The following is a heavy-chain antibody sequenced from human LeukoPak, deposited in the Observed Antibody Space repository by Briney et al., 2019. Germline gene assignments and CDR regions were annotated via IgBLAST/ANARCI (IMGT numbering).Heavy chain of an antibody. CDR2: MYYSGTT. CDR1: GGYISTNSYY. Sequence: SETLSLTCTVSGGYISTNSYYWGWVRQPPGKGLEWIGSMYYSGTTYYNPSLKSRVTISVDTSKNQFSLKLSSLTAADTAVYYCAVTATPGHYFDYWGQGSLVTVSS. CDR3: AVTATPGHYFDY. D-gene: IGHD2-15*01. J-gene: IGHJ4*02. V-gene: IGHV4-39*01.